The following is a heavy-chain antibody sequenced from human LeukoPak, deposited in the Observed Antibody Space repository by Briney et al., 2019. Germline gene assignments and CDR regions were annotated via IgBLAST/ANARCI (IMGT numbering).Heavy chain of an antibody. D-gene: IGHD1-14*01. CDR2: IYYSGST. CDR3: ARLGGLTGTTDY. CDR1: GGPISRGGFY. V-gene: IGHV4-31*03. Sequence: PLHTPSPTRPVSGGPISRGGFYLSWVPPHPGEGLGWVGYIYYSGSTFYNPSLKSRVTISVDTSKNQFSLRLSSVTAADTAVYYCARLGGLTGTTDYWGQGTLVTVSS. J-gene: IGHJ4*02.